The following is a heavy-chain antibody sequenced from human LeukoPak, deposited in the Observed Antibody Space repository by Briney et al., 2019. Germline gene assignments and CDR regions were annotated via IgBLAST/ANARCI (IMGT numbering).Heavy chain of an antibody. Sequence: GSLRLSCAASGFTFSSYAMSWIRQPPGKGLEWIGYIYYSGSTNYNPSLKSRVTISVDTSKNQFSLKLSSVTAADTAVYYCARVHASDAFDIWGQGTMVTVSS. V-gene: IGHV4-59*01. CDR2: IYYSGST. J-gene: IGHJ3*02. CDR1: GFTFSSYA. CDR3: ARVHASDAFDI.